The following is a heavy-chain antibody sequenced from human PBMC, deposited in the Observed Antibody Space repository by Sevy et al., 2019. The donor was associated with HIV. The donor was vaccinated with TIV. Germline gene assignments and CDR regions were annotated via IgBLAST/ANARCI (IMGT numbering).Heavy chain of an antibody. CDR2: INHSGST. CDR3: ASALGDIVVVPAATAGYYNYGMDV. D-gene: IGHD2-2*01. CDR1: GGSFSGYY. J-gene: IGHJ6*02. Sequence: SETLSLTCAVYGGSFSGYYRSWIRQPPGKGLEWIGEINHSGSTNYNPSLKSRVTISVDTSKNQFSLKLSSVTAADTAVYYCASALGDIVVVPAATAGYYNYGMDVWGQGTTVTVSS. V-gene: IGHV4-34*01.